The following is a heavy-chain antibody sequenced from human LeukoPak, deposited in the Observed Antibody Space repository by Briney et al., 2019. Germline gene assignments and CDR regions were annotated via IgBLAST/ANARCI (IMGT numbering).Heavy chain of an antibody. CDR3: ARVDGRAVAGPLGLDY. CDR2: IYHTGST. CDR1: GGSISSSNW. Sequence: PSETLSLTCAVSGGSISSSNWWRWVRQPPGKGLEWTGEIYHTGSTNSNPSLKSRVTISVDKSKNQFSLKLSSVTAADTAVYYCARVDGRAVAGPLGLDYWGQGTLVTVSS. V-gene: IGHV4-4*02. J-gene: IGHJ4*02. D-gene: IGHD6-19*01.